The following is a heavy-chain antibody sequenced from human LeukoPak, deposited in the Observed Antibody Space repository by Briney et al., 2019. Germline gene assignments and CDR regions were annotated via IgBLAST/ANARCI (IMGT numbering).Heavy chain of an antibody. Sequence: SETLSLTCTVSGGSISSSSYYWGWIRQPPGKGLEWIRSIYYSGSTYYNPSLKSRVTISVDTSKNQFSLKLSSVTAADTAVYYCARQLGVVVATYWGQGTLVTVSS. CDR3: ARQLGVVVATY. V-gene: IGHV4-39*01. D-gene: IGHD2-15*01. CDR2: IYYSGST. J-gene: IGHJ4*02. CDR1: GGSISSSSYY.